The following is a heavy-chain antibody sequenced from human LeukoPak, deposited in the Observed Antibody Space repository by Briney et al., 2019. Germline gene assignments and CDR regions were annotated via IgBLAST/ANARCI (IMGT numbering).Heavy chain of an antibody. CDR1: GFTFSSYA. Sequence: GSLRLSCAGSGFTFSSYAMNWVRQAPGKGLEWLSYISGGSSTIYYADSVKGRFTISRDNAKNSLYLQMNSLRDEDTAVYYCARHYYGTDYWGQGTLVTVSS. J-gene: IGHJ4*02. D-gene: IGHD3-10*01. CDR2: ISGGSSTI. V-gene: IGHV3-48*02. CDR3: ARHYYGTDY.